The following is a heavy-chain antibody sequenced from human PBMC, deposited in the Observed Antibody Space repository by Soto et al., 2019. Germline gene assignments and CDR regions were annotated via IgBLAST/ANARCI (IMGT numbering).Heavy chain of an antibody. J-gene: IGHJ3*02. D-gene: IGHD2-21*02. Sequence: GGSLRLSCAAYGFTFTNYALHWVRQATGKWLEWVSSISGGGTGTYSADAVKGRFTISSDKSRNTVYLQMSSLRAEDTAVYYCARPEYCGGDCYLGAAFDIWGQGTMVTVS. V-gene: IGHV3-23*01. CDR2: ISGGGTGT. CDR1: GFTFTNYA. CDR3: ARPEYCGGDCYLGAAFDI.